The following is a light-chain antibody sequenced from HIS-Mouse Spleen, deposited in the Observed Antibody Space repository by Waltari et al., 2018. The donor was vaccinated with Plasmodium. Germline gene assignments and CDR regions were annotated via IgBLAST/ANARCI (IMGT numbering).Light chain of an antibody. CDR1: SDINVGSYN. CDR3: MIWPSNASGV. Sequence: QPVLTQPPSSSASPGESARLTCTLPSDINVGSYNINWSPQQPGSPPRYLLYYYSDSDKGQGSGVPSRFSGSKDASANTGILLISGLQSEDEADYYCMIWPSNASGVFGGGTKLTVL. V-gene: IGLV5-37*01. CDR2: YYSDSDK. J-gene: IGLJ3*02.